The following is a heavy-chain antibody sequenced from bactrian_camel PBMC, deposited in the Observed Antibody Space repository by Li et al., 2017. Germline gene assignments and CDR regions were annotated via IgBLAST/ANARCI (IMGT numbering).Heavy chain of an antibody. V-gene: IGHV3S55*01. CDR1: DYTGTYC. J-gene: IGHJ4*01. D-gene: IGHD1*01. CDR2: IDAYGTT. Sequence: HVQLVESGGGSVQAGGSLRLSCVTSDYTGTYCLGWFRQAPGEEREPVASIDAYGTTHYTDSVNDRFTTSRDNSKMNLYLQMNSLNAEDTAMYYCAAKWVWGAGRCYAGDDFTYWGDGTQVTVS. CDR3: AAKWVWGAGRCYAGDDFTY.